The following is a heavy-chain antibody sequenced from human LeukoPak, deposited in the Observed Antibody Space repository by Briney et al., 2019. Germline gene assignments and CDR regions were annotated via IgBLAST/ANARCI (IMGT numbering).Heavy chain of an antibody. D-gene: IGHD3-3*01. Sequence: ASVKVSCKASGYTFTSFGISWVRQAPGQGLEWMGWISAYNGNTNYAQKLQGRVTMTTDTSTSTAYMELRSLRSEDTAVYYRATLLVGFWSGYYYWGQGTLVTVSS. J-gene: IGHJ4*02. V-gene: IGHV1-18*01. CDR3: ATLLVGFWSGYYY. CDR1: GYTFTSFG. CDR2: ISAYNGNT.